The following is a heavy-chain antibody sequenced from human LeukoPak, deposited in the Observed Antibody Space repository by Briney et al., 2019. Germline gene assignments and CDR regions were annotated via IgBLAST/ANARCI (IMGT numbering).Heavy chain of an antibody. Sequence: GGSLRLSCAVSGFTFNSYAMNWVRQAPGKGLVWVSHINSDGSITSYADSVKGRFTISRDNAKNTLHLQMNSLRAEDTAVYYCARDRLWYFDYWGQGTLVTVSS. J-gene: IGHJ4*02. CDR3: ARDRLWYFDY. CDR2: INSDGSIT. D-gene: IGHD2-21*01. CDR1: GFTFNSYA. V-gene: IGHV3-74*01.